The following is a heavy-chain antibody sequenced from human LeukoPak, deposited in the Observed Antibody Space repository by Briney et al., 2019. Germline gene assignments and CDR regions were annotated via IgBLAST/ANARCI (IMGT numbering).Heavy chain of an antibody. J-gene: IGHJ4*02. V-gene: IGHV4-34*01. Sequence: SETLSLTCAVYGGSFSGYYWSWIRQPPGKGLEWIGEINHSGSTNYNPSLKSRVTISVDTSKNQFSLKLSSVTAADTAVYYCVRVGWGIAAAGLDYWGQGTLVTVSS. CDR2: INHSGST. CDR1: GGSFSGYY. D-gene: IGHD6-13*01. CDR3: VRVGWGIAAAGLDY.